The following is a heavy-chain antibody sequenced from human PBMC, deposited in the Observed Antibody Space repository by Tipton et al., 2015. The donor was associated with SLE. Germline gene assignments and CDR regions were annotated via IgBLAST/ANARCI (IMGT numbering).Heavy chain of an antibody. Sequence: GSLRLSCAASGFTFRSYAMSWVRQAPGKGLEWVSAISGSGGSTYYADSVKGRFTISRDNSKNTLYLQMNSLRAEDTAVYYCARIPSDWGFGAFDIWGQGTMVTVSS. CDR1: GFTFRSYA. J-gene: IGHJ3*02. D-gene: IGHD2-21*01. CDR3: ARIPSDWGFGAFDI. V-gene: IGHV3-23*01. CDR2: ISGSGGST.